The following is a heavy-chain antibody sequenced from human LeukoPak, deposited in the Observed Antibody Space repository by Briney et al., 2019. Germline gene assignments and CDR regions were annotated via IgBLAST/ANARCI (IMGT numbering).Heavy chain of an antibody. CDR3: ASGYNYGSDY. V-gene: IGHV3-30*02. CDR1: GVSFSGYA. Sequence: PGGSLRLSCAASGVSFSGYAMDWVRQAPGKGLEWVAFIQYDGSQKSYVDSVKGRFTISRDNSKNTLYLQMNSLRADDTALYYCASGYNYGSDYWGQGTLVTVSS. J-gene: IGHJ4*02. CDR2: IQYDGSQK. D-gene: IGHD5-24*01.